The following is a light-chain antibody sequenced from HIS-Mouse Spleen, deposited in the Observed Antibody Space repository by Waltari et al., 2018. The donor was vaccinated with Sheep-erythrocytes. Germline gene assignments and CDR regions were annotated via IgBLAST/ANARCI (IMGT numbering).Light chain of an antibody. J-gene: IGLJ2*01. CDR1: KLGDKY. Sequence: SSELTQPPSVSVSPGQTASITCAGAKLGDKYACWYQQKPGQSPVPVIYQDTKRPSGIPERFSGSNSGNTATLTISGTQAMDEADYYCQAWDSSIVVFGGGTKLTVL. CDR3: QAWDSSIVV. CDR2: QDT. V-gene: IGLV3-1*01.